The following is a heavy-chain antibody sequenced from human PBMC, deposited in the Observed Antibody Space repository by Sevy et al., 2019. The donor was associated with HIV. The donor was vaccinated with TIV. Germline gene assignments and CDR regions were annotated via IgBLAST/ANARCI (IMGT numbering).Heavy chain of an antibody. V-gene: IGHV3-53*01. J-gene: IGHJ6*02. CDR2: IHSGGKI. CDR1: GFSVSSNY. D-gene: IGHD2-15*01. Sequence: GGSLRLSCAASGFSVSSNYMSWVRQAPGKGPEWVSVIHSGGKISYADAVQGRFTISRDNSKNTLYLQMNSLRAEDTAVYYCAREDIVLGEDNYYGIEVWGQGTTVTVSS. CDR3: AREDIVLGEDNYYGIEV.